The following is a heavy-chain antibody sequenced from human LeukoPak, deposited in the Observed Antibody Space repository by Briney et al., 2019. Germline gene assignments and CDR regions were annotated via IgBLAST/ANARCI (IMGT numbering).Heavy chain of an antibody. V-gene: IGHV3-23*01. J-gene: IGHJ6*02. CDR3: AKTRGGYGDYVNYYYYGMDV. Sequence: GGSLRLSCTASGFTFSSYAMSWVRQAPGKGLEWVSAISGSGGSTYYADSVKGRFAISRDNSKNTLYLQMNSLRAEDTAVYYCAKTRGGYGDYVNYYYYGMDVWGQGTTVTVSS. D-gene: IGHD4-17*01. CDR2: ISGSGGST. CDR1: GFTFSSYA.